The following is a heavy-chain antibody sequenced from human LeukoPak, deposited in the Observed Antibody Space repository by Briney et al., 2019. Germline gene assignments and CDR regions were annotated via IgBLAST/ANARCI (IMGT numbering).Heavy chain of an antibody. Sequence: PGGSLRPSCAASGFTFSDHYMDWVRQAPGKGLEWVAVIWYDGSNKYYADSVKGRFTISRDNSKNTLYLQMNSLRAEDTAVYYCARDQGIAAAGTGRYYYYYGMDVWGKGTTVTVSS. CDR3: ARDQGIAAAGTGRYYYYYGMDV. V-gene: IGHV3-33*08. D-gene: IGHD6-13*01. J-gene: IGHJ6*04. CDR1: GFTFSDHY. CDR2: IWYDGSNK.